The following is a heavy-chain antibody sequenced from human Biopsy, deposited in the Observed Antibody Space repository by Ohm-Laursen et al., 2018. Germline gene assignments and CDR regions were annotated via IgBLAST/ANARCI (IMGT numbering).Heavy chain of an antibody. J-gene: IGHJ3*02. Sequence: SLRLSCSASGFTVSSNYMSWVRQAPGKGLEWVSVIYSGGGTYYADSVKGRFTISRDNAKNSLYLQMNSLRAEDTAVYCCARDGIVGARFNAFDIWGQGTMVTVSS. CDR2: IYSGGGT. V-gene: IGHV3-66*01. D-gene: IGHD1-26*01. CDR3: ARDGIVGARFNAFDI. CDR1: GFTVSSNY.